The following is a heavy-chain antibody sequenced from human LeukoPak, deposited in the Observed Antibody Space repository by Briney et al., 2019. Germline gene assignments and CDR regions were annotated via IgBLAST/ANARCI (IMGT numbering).Heavy chain of an antibody. V-gene: IGHV4-59*12. D-gene: IGHD3-16*02. CDR1: GGSISYFY. Sequence: SETLSLTCTVSGGSISYFYWGWIRQPPGKGLEWIGYIYYSGSTNYNPSLKSRVTISLDTSKNQFSLKLSSVTAADTAVYYCARERGWITFGGVIAADYWGQGTLVTVSS. J-gene: IGHJ4*02. CDR3: ARERGWITFGGVIAADY. CDR2: IYYSGST.